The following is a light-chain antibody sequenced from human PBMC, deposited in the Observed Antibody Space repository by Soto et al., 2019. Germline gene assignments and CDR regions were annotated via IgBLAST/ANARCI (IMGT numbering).Light chain of an antibody. CDR3: HQYGTSPWT. CDR1: QSVSSSA. CDR2: GAS. V-gene: IGKV3-20*01. Sequence: EIVLTQSPGTLSVSPGERATLSCRAGQSVSSSALAWYQQQRGQAPRLLVFGASNRATGIPDRFSGSGSGTDFTLTITRVEPEDFVVYYCHQYGTSPWTFGQGTKVEIK. J-gene: IGKJ1*01.